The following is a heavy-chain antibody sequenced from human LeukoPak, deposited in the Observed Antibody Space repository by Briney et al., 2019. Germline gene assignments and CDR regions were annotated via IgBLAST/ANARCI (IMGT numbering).Heavy chain of an antibody. Sequence: PGGSLRLSCAASGFTFSDYYMSWIRQAPGKGLEWVSYISSSGSTIHYADSVKGRFTISRDNAKNSLYLQMSSLRAEDTAVYYCARARYSSSWYVGYWGQGTLVTVSS. CDR2: ISSSGSTI. D-gene: IGHD6-13*01. V-gene: IGHV3-11*04. J-gene: IGHJ4*02. CDR1: GFTFSDYY. CDR3: ARARYSSSWYVGY.